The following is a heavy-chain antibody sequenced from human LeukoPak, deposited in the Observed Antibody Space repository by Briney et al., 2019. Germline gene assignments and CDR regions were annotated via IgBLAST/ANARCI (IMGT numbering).Heavy chain of an antibody. D-gene: IGHD2/OR15-2a*01. CDR1: GFTFSSYA. CDR3: AKIGYYGSLLSFDY. V-gene: IGHV3-23*01. Sequence: GGSLRLSCAASGFTFSSYAMSWVRQAPGKGVERVSGITASGSATYYAASVKGRFTISRDNSKHTLYLQMNSLRAEDTATYYCAKIGYYGSLLSFDYWGQGTLVTVSS. CDR2: ITASGSAT. J-gene: IGHJ4*02.